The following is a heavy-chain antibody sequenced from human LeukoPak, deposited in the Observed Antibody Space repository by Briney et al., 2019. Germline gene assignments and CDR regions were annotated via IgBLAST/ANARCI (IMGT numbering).Heavy chain of an antibody. D-gene: IGHD5-12*01. Sequence: GGSLRLSCVASGFSFDDYAIHWVRQAPGKGLEWVSVISGDGSSTYYRDSVKGRFTISRDNSKNSLSLQMNSLRTEDTALYYCAKDMGFSGYDKECGLEVWGRGTTVTVSS. V-gene: IGHV3-43*02. J-gene: IGHJ6*02. CDR1: GFSFDDYA. CDR2: ISGDGSST. CDR3: AKDMGFSGYDKECGLEV.